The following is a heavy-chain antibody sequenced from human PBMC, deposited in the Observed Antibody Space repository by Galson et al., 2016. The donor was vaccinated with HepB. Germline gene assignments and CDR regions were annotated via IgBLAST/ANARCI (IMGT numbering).Heavy chain of an antibody. CDR1: GFTFSSYA. D-gene: IGHD6-19*01. J-gene: IGHJ5*02. CDR3: AKGGQWLLRGPGWFDP. V-gene: IGHV3-23*01. Sequence: SLRLSCAASGFTFSSYAMSWVRQAPGKGLEWVSTISGSGATTYVADSVKGRFTMSRDNSKNTLYLQMNSLRAEDTAIYYCAKGGQWLLRGPGWFDPWGQGTLVSVSS. CDR2: ISGSGATT.